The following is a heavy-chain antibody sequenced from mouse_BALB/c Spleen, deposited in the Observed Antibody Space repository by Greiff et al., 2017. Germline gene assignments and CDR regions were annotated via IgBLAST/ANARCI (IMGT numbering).Heavy chain of an antibody. J-gene: IGHJ3*01. Sequence: VQLQQSGGGLVQPGGSLKLSCAASGFDFSRYWMSWVRQAPGKGLEWIGEINPDSSTINYTPSLKDKFIISRDNAKNTLYLQMSKVRSEDTALYYCARRGGYYAWFAYWGQGTLVTVSA. CDR2: INPDSSTI. CDR3: ARRGGYYAWFAY. V-gene: IGHV4-1*02. D-gene: IGHD2-3*01. CDR1: GFDFSRYW.